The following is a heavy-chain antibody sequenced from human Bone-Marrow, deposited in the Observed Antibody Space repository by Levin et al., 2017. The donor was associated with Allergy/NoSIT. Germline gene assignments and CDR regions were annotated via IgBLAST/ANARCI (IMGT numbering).Heavy chain of an antibody. CDR1: GFTFTSHG. V-gene: IGHV3-33*01. J-gene: IGHJ4*02. D-gene: IGHD4-17*01. CDR2: IWYNGDNK. Sequence: PGGSLRLSCAASGFTFTSHGVHWVRQAPGKGLQWVAVIWYNGDNKFYADTVKGRFTVSRDNSKNTVYLQINSLRPEDTGIYYCTRDSTPYGDYPGVFDYWGQGTLVTVSS. CDR3: TRDSTPYGDYPGVFDY.